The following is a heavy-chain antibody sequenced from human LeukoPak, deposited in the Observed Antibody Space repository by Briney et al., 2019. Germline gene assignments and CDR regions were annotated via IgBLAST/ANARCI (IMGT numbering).Heavy chain of an antibody. CDR2: IYYSGST. CDR1: GGSISSYY. D-gene: IGHD6-13*01. CDR3: ARGLVGPQLVPIDAFDI. V-gene: IGHV4-59*12. J-gene: IGHJ3*02. Sequence: SETLSLTCTVSGGSISSYYWSWIRQPPGKGLEWIGYIYYSGSTNYNPSLKSRVTISVDTSKNQFSLKLSSVTAADTAVYYCARGLVGPQLVPIDAFDIWGQGTMVTVSS.